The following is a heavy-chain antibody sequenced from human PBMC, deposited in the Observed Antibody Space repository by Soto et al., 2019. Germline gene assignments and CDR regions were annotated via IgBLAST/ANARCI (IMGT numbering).Heavy chain of an antibody. CDR3: ARDPRGGYSGYDYVFDY. V-gene: IGHV1-69*12. J-gene: IGHJ4*02. Sequence: QVQLVQSGAEVKKPGSSVKVYCKASGGTFSSYAISWVRQAPGQGLEWMGGIIPIFGTANYAQKFQGRVTITADESTSTAYMELSSLRSEDTAVYYCARDPRGGYSGYDYVFDYWGQGTLVTVSS. CDR2: IIPIFGTA. D-gene: IGHD5-12*01. CDR1: GGTFSSYA.